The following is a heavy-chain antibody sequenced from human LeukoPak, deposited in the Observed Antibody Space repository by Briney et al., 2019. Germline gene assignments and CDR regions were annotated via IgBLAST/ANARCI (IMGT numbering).Heavy chain of an antibody. CDR1: GFTVSSNY. V-gene: IGHV3-23*01. D-gene: IGHD2-8*01. CDR3: AKGPLILGFDY. J-gene: IGHJ4*02. Sequence: PGGSLRLSCAASGFTVSSNYMSWVRQAPGRGLEWVSVMSASGGTTDYADSVKGRFTISRDNSKNTLYLQMNSLRAEDTAVYYCAKGPLILGFDYWGQGTLVTVSS. CDR2: MSASGGTT.